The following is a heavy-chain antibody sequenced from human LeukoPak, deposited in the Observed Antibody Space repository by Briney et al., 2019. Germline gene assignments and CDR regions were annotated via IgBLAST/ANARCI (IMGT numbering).Heavy chain of an antibody. V-gene: IGHV5-51*01. CDR2: IYPGDSDT. Sequence: GESLKISCKGYGYTFSSYWIGWVRQMPGKGLEWMGIIYPGDSDTRYSPSLQGQVTISVDTSIGTAYLQWSSLKASDTAIYYCARQNDFRLDYWGQGTLVTVSS. CDR1: GYTFSSYW. CDR3: ARQNDFRLDY. J-gene: IGHJ4*02. D-gene: IGHD3-3*01.